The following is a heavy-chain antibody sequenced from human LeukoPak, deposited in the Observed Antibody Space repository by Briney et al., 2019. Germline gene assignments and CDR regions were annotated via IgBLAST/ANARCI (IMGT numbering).Heavy chain of an antibody. CDR2: ISSSSSYI. J-gene: IGHJ4*02. CDR3: AKSFRSTSLDY. D-gene: IGHD2-2*01. CDR1: GFTFSSYS. V-gene: IGHV3-21*04. Sequence: GGSLRLSCAASGFTFSSYSMNWVRQAPGKGLEWVSSISSSSSYIYYADSVKGRFTISRDNAKNSLDLQMNSLRAGDTAVYYCAKSFRSTSLDYWGQGTLVTVSS.